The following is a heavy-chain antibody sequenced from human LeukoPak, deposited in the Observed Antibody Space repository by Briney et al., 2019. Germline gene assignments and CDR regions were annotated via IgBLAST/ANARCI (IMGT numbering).Heavy chain of an antibody. CDR2: IIPILGIA. Sequence: ASVKVSCKASGGTFSSYAISWVRQALGQGLEWMGRIIPILGIANYAQKFQGRVTITADKSTSTAYMELSSLRSEDTAVYYCARERGSGSEGSFDPWGQGTLVTVSS. CDR1: GGTFSSYA. D-gene: IGHD3-10*01. V-gene: IGHV1-69*04. CDR3: ARERGSGSEGSFDP. J-gene: IGHJ5*02.